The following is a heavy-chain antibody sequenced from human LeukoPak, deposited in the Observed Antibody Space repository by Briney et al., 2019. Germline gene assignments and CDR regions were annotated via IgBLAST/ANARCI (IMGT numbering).Heavy chain of an antibody. CDR2: IYSGGST. CDR3: ARDFGDYDFWSGYDNWFDP. V-gene: IGHV3-66*01. Sequence: PGGSLRLSCAASEFSVGSNYMTWVRQAPGKGLEWVSLIYSGGSTYYADSVKGRFTISRDNSKNTLYLQMNSLRAEDTAVYYCARDFGDYDFWSGYDNWFDPWGQGTLVTVSS. CDR1: EFSVGSNY. D-gene: IGHD3-3*01. J-gene: IGHJ5*02.